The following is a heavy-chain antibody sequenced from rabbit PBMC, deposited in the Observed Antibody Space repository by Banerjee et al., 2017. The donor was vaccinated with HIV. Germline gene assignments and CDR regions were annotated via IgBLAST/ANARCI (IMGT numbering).Heavy chain of an antibody. CDR1: GFDFSRYY. J-gene: IGHJ4*01. D-gene: IGHD4-2*01. V-gene: IGHV1S7*01. CDR3: ARGIYGGNGHFNL. Sequence: QSLEESGGDLVKPGASLTLTCTASGFDFSRYYMGWVRQAPGEGLEWIGIIYAGKGSTDYASWVNGRFTISSDSAQNTVDLQMNSLTAADTATYFCARGIYGGNGHFNLWGPGTLVTVS. CDR2: IYAGKGST.